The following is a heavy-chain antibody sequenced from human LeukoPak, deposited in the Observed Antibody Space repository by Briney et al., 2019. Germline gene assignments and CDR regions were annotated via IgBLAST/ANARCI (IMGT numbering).Heavy chain of an antibody. CDR3: ARPLRSYYYMDV. V-gene: IGHV4-34*01. Sequence: GSLRLSCAASGFTFSDYYMSWIRQPPGKGLEWIGEINYSGITNYNPSLKSRITISVDTSKNQFSLKLSSVTAADTAVYYCARPLRSYYYMDVWGKGTTVTISS. CDR1: GFTFSDYY. J-gene: IGHJ6*03. D-gene: IGHD5-12*01. CDR2: INYSGIT.